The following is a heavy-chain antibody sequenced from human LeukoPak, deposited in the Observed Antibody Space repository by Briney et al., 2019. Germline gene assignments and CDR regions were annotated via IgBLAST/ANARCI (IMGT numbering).Heavy chain of an antibody. CDR3: ARRIIVATIDY. Sequence: SVTLSLTCNVFGGSISSGNHYWVWIRQPPGKGLEWIGSIYYSGSTYINPSLKSRVTISADTPKNQFSLKMSSVTAADTAAYYCARRIIVATIDYWGLGILVTVSS. J-gene: IGHJ4*02. V-gene: IGHV4-39*01. CDR2: IYYSGST. CDR1: GGSISSGNHY. D-gene: IGHD5-12*01.